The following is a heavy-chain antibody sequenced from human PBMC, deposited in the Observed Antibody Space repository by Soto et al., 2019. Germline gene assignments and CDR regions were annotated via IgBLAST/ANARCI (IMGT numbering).Heavy chain of an antibody. J-gene: IGHJ4*02. CDR2: IYYSGST. CDR3: ARANREVVPAALDY. CDR1: GGSISSSSYY. Sequence: SETLSLTCTVSGGSISSSSYYWGWIRQPPGKGLEWIGYIYYSGSTNYNPSLKSRVTISVDTSKNQFSLKLSSVTAADTAVYYCARANREVVPAALDYWGQGTLVTVSS. V-gene: IGHV4-61*05. D-gene: IGHD2-2*01.